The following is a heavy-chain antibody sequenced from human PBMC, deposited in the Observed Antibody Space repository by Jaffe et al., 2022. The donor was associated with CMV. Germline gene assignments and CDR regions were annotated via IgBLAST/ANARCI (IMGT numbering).Heavy chain of an antibody. CDR2: INPNSGGT. D-gene: IGHD2-2*01. V-gene: IGHV1-2*02. CDR1: GYTFTGYY. Sequence: QVQLVQSGAEVKKPGASVKVSCKASGYTFTGYYMHWVRQAPGQGLEWMGWINPNSGGTNYAQKFQDRVTMTRDTSISAAYMELSRLRSDDTAVYYCAKAVLPAAITWFDPWGQGTLVTVSS. CDR3: AKAVLPAAITWFDP. J-gene: IGHJ5*02.